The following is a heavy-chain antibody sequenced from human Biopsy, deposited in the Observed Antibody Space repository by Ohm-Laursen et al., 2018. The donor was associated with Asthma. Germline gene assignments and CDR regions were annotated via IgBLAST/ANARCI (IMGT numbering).Heavy chain of an antibody. CDR1: GYTFTSYY. CDR3: ASPSSSREILYYYYNMDI. CDR2: ISPVFGST. Sequence: GASVKVSCKASGYTFTSYYIHWVRQAPGLGLEWMGGISPVFGSTNIAQKFQGRVTISADIFTKTAYLEVSSLRSDDTAVYYCASPSSSREILYYYYNMDIWGQGTTVTV. D-gene: IGHD6-13*01. J-gene: IGHJ6*02. V-gene: IGHV1-46*01.